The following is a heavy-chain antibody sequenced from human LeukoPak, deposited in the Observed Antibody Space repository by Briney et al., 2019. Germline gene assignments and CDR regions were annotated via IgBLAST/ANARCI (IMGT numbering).Heavy chain of an antibody. J-gene: IGHJ1*01. CDR1: GYTLTGYY. Sequence: ASVKVSCKASGYTLTGYYMHWVRQAPGQGLEWMGWINHNSGGANFAQRFQGRVTMTRDTSITTAYMELSRLRSDDTAVYYCARALYSTSGTGSEYFQHWGQGTLVTVSS. CDR3: ARALYSTSGTGSEYFQH. V-gene: IGHV1-2*02. CDR2: INHNSGGA. D-gene: IGHD6-6*01.